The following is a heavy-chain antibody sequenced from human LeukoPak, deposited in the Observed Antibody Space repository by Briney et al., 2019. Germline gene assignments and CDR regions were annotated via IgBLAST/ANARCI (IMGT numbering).Heavy chain of an antibody. V-gene: IGHV4-61*08. CDR1: GGSISSGGYY. D-gene: IGHD3-3*01. Sequence: SQTLSLTCAVSGGSISSGGYYWSWIRQSPGKGLEWIAYIYYSGSTNYNPSLRSRVTISVDTSKNQFSLKMSSVTAADTAVYYCARNFRGLWSGYYDLREYYYGLDVWGQGTTVTVSS. CDR3: ARNFRGLWSGYYDLREYYYGLDV. J-gene: IGHJ6*02. CDR2: IYYSGST.